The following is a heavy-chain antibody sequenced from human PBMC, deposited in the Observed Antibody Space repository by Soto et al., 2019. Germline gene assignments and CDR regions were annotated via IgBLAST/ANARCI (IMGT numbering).Heavy chain of an antibody. J-gene: IGHJ5*01. V-gene: IGHV3-48*02. D-gene: IGHD6-13*01. Sequence: GGSLRLSCAASGFTFSSYSMNWVRQAPGKGLEWLSYISSSSSTIYYADSVKGRFTISRANAKNSLYLQINSLRDEDTAVYYCARERAAGNQTARFGTWG. CDR2: ISSSSSTI. CDR3: ARERAAGNQTARFGT. CDR1: GFTFSSYS.